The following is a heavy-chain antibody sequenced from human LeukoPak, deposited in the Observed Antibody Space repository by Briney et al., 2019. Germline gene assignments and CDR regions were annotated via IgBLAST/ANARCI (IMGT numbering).Heavy chain of an antibody. D-gene: IGHD6-13*01. J-gene: IGHJ3*02. Sequence: GGSLRLSCAASGFTFSSYSMNWARQAPGKGLEGVSYIRSSSSTIYYADSVKGRFTISRDNAKNSLYLQMNSLRAEDTAVYYCAGGIAAAGYDAFDIWGQGTMVTVSS. V-gene: IGHV3-48*01. CDR3: AGGIAAAGYDAFDI. CDR1: GFTFSSYS. CDR2: IRSSSSTI.